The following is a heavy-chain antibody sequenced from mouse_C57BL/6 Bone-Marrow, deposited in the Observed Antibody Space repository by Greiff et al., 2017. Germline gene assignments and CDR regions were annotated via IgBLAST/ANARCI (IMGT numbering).Heavy chain of an antibody. CDR3: ARLGLYAMDY. CDR1: GFTFSSYG. Sequence: EVKLVESGGDLVKPGGSLKLSCAASGFTFSSYGMSWVRQTPDKRLEWVATISSGGSYTYYPDSVKGRFTISRDNAKNTLYLQMSSLKSEDTAMYYCARLGLYAMDYWGQGTSVTVSS. CDR2: ISSGGSYT. J-gene: IGHJ4*01. V-gene: IGHV5-6*01.